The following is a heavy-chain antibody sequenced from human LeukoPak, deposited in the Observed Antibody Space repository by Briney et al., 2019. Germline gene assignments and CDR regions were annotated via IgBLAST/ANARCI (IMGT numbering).Heavy chain of an antibody. J-gene: IGHJ5*02. CDR3: ARFSRSDIPAYRLSTYFDP. CDR1: GYFISRGYY. V-gene: IGHV4-38-2*02. Sequence: SETLSLTCSVSGYFISRGYYWGWIRLFPGGGLEWLGSIYHGGSTYYNPSLKSRLTISLVTSRNQFSLKVKSVTPTDTAIYYCARFSRSDIPAYRLSTYFDPWGQGMLVTVSS. CDR2: IYHGGST. D-gene: IGHD2-21*01.